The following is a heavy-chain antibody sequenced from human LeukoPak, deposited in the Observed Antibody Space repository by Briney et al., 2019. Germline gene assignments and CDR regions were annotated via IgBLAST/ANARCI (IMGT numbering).Heavy chain of an antibody. Sequence: GASVRVSCKASGGTFSSYAISWVRQAPGQGLEWMGGIIPIFGTANYAQKFQGRVTITTDESTSTAYMELSSLRSEDTAVYYCASNVVPAAIKRYYMDVRGKGTTVTVSS. V-gene: IGHV1-69*05. J-gene: IGHJ6*03. CDR3: ASNVVPAAIKRYYMDV. D-gene: IGHD2-2*01. CDR2: IIPIFGTA. CDR1: GGTFSSYA.